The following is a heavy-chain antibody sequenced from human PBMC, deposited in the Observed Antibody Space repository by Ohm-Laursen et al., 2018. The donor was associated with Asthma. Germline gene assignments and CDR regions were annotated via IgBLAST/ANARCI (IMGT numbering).Heavy chain of an antibody. J-gene: IGHJ6*02. CDR3: ARERSGSYFTWHYYYAMDV. CDR2: IWYDGSNK. D-gene: IGHD1-26*01. CDR1: GFTFSNYG. Sequence: SLRLSCAASGFTFSNYGMHWVRQAPGKGLEWVAVIWYDGSNKYYADSVKGRFTISRDNSKNTLYLQMNSLRAEDTAVYYCARERSGSYFTWHYYYAMDVWGQGTTVTVSS. V-gene: IGHV3-33*08.